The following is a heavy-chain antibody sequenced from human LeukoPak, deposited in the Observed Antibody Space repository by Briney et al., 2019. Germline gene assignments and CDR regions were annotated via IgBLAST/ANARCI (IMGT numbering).Heavy chain of an antibody. J-gene: IGHJ4*02. CDR1: GFTFSSYT. D-gene: IGHD7-27*01. CDR2: ITTSDGNT. V-gene: IGHV3-23*01. Sequence: GGSLRLSCAASGFTFSSYTMSWVRQAQGKGLEWVSTITTSDGNTYYADSLKGRFTVSRDNSKNTLFLQMNSLRAEDTAVYYCAKDGGLWVSAHWGDSWGRGTLVAVSS. CDR3: AKDGGLWVSAHWGDS.